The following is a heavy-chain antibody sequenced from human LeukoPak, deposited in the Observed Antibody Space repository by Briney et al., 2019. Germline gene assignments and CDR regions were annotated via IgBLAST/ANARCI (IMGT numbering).Heavy chain of an antibody. J-gene: IGHJ4*02. CDR1: GYTLTELS. D-gene: IGHD4-23*01. CDR2: FDPEDGET. CDR3: ATDTKYGGMGGFDY. V-gene: IGHV1-24*01. Sequence: ASVKVSCKVPGYTLTELSMHWVRQAPGKGLEWMGGFDPEDGETIYAQKFQGRVTMTEDTSTDTAYMELSSLRSEDTAVYYCATDTKYGGMGGFDYWGQGTLVTVSS.